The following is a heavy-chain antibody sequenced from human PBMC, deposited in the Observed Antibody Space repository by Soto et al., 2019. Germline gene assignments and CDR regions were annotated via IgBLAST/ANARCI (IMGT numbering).Heavy chain of an antibody. V-gene: IGHV3-33*01. CDR1: GFTFSSYG. Sequence: GGSLRLSCAASGFTFSSYGMHWVRQAPGKGLEWVAVIWYDGSNKYYADSVKGRFTISRDNSKNTLYLQMNSLRAEDTAVYYCARDPTSGGGSPLYYYYYYMDVWGKGTTVTVSS. J-gene: IGHJ6*03. CDR3: ARDPTSGGGSPLYYYYYYMDV. CDR2: IWYDGSNK. D-gene: IGHD2-15*01.